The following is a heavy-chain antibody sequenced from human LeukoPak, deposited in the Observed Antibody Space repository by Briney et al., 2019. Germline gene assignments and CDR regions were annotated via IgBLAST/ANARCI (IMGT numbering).Heavy chain of an antibody. J-gene: IGHJ4*02. V-gene: IGHV4-38-2*01. CDR2: IYHSGST. Sequence: SETLSLTCAVSGYSISSGYYWGWIRQPPGKGLEWIGSIYHSGSTYYNPSFKSRVTISVDTSKNQFSLKLSSVTAADTAVYYCARLYSGVTRPFDYWGQGTLVTVSS. CDR1: GYSISSGYY. CDR3: ARLYSGVTRPFDY. D-gene: IGHD4-23*01.